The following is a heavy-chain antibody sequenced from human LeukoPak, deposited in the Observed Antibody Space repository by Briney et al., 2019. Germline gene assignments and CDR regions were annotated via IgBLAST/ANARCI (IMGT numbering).Heavy chain of an antibody. CDR1: LVAASTVDHY. J-gene: IGHJ3*01. CDR3: ASFGAFDV. V-gene: IGHV4-31*02. Sequence: QTPSLTPAVSLVAASTVDHYWAWIRNPPGKGLEWIGYTYYSGDTYYNPSLKSRVTISVDTSKNQFSLTLNSVSAADTAVYYCASFGAFDVWGQGTMVTVSS. CDR2: TYYSGDT. D-gene: IGHD2/OR15-2a*01.